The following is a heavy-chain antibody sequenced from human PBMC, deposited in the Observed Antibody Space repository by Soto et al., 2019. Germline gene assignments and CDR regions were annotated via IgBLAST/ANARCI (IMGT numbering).Heavy chain of an antibody. V-gene: IGHV4-34*01. CDR3: ARGTTYYYGSGSYPWFDP. CDR2: INHSGST. D-gene: IGHD3-10*01. CDR1: GGSFSGYY. Sequence: QVQLQQWGAGLLKPSETLSLTCAVYGGSFSGYYWSWIRQPPGKGLEWIGEINHSGSTNYNPSLKSRDTISVDTSKNQFSLKLSSVTAADTAVYYCARGTTYYYGSGSYPWFDPWGQGTLVTVSS. J-gene: IGHJ5*02.